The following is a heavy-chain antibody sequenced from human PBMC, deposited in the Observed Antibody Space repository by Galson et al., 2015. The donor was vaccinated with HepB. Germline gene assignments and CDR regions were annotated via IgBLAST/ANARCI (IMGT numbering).Heavy chain of an antibody. V-gene: IGHV3-11*06. Sequence: SLRLSCAASGFNFIDYYLIWIRQAPGKGLEWVAFITASGRDTKYADSVKGRFTISRDNAKNSIDLQMNNLRADDTAVYYCARDGGDRSSKLTDWFFDLWGRGTLVTVPS. CDR3: ARDGGDRSSKLTDWFFDL. CDR2: ITASGRDT. J-gene: IGHJ2*01. D-gene: IGHD5-24*01. CDR1: GFNFIDYY.